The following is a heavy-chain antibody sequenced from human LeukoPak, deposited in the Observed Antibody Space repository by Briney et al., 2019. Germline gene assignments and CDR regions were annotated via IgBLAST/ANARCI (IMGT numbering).Heavy chain of an antibody. CDR3: AKVPHWHPTRGFYFDS. J-gene: IGHJ4*02. CDR2: ISGSGGST. V-gene: IGHV3-23*01. CDR1: GFTFSSYA. Sequence: PGGFLRLSCAASGFTFSSYAMSWVRQAPGKGLEWVSAISGSGGSTFYADSVKGRFTVSRDNSRNTLYLRMNSLRAEDTAVYYCAKVPHWHPTRGFYFDSWGQGTLVTVSS.